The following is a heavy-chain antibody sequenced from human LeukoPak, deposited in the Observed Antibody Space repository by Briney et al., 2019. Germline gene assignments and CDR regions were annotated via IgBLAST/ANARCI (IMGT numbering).Heavy chain of an antibody. CDR1: GFTFSDYY. CDR3: ARRYSPSIEYYFDY. Sequence: GGSLRLSCAASGFTFSDYYMSWIRQAPGKGLEWVSYISSSGSTIYYADSVKGRFTISRDNAKNSLYLQMNSLRAEDTAVYYYARRYSPSIEYYFDYWGQGTLVTVSS. CDR2: ISSSGSTI. J-gene: IGHJ4*02. D-gene: IGHD2-15*01. V-gene: IGHV3-11*01.